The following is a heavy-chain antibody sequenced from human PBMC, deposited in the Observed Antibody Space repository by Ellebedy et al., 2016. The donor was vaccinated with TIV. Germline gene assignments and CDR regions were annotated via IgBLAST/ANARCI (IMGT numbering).Heavy chain of an antibody. CDR1: GLTLSNNA. D-gene: IGHD3-3*01. V-gene: IGHV3-23*01. J-gene: IGHJ4*02. CDR3: AKDLHHWSANDF. CDR2: IGSDGHT. Sequence: GESLKISCAASGLTLSNNAMSWVRQAPGKGLEWVAGIGSDGHTNYEDFVKGRFIISRDNSRNTMYLQMTSLRAENTAVYYCAKDLHHWSANDFWGQGTLVTVSS.